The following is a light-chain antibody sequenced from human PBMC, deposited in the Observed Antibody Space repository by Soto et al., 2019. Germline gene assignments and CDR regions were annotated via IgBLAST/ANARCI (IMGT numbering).Light chain of an antibody. CDR3: CSCAGSYTWV. CDR2: DVS. V-gene: IGLV2-11*01. Sequence: QSVLTQPRSVSGSPGQSVTISCTGTSSDVGGYNYVSWYQQHPGKAPKLMIYDVSKRPSGVPDRFSGSRSGNTASLTISGLQVEDEDDYYCCSCAGSYTWVFGGGTMLTV. J-gene: IGLJ3*02. CDR1: SSDVGGYNY.